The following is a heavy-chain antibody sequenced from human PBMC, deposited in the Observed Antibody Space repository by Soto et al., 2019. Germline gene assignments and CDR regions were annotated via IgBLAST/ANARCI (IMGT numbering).Heavy chain of an antibody. CDR1: GFTVSSNY. D-gene: IGHD5-18*01. J-gene: IGHJ6*02. V-gene: IGHV3-66*01. Sequence: GGSLRLSCAASGFTVSSNYMSWVRQAPGKGLEWVSVIYSGGSTYYADSVKGRFTISRDNSKNTLYLQMNSLRAEDTAVYYCARDRGYSYGGYYYYYGMDVWGQGTTVTVSS. CDR2: IYSGGST. CDR3: ARDRGYSYGGYYYYYGMDV.